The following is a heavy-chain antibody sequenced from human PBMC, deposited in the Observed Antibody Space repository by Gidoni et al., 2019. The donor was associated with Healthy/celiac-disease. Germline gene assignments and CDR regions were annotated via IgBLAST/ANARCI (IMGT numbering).Heavy chain of an antibody. Sequence: VQLQQWGAGLLTPSETLSLTCAVYGGSFSGYYCSWTRQPPGKGLEWIGEINHSGSTNYNPSLKSRVTISVDTSKNQFSLKLSSVTAADTAVYYCARGHGGFYGDDVQDYWGQGTLVTVSS. CDR1: GGSFSGYY. CDR2: INHSGST. D-gene: IGHD4-17*01. CDR3: ARGHGGFYGDDVQDY. J-gene: IGHJ4*02. V-gene: IGHV4-34*01.